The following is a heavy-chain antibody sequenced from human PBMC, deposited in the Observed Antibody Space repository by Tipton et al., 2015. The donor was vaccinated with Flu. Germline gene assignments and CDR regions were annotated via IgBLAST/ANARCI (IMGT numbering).Heavy chain of an antibody. V-gene: IGHV4-34*01. CDR3: ARLSYYDVDLKNFYFDY. J-gene: IGHJ4*02. D-gene: IGHD3-10*02. CDR1: GGSSSGYY. Sequence: TLSLTCAVYGGSSSGYYWSWIRQPPGKGLELIGSIYPSGTTYYNPSLKSRVTLSVDTSKSQFSLMLRSVTAADTAVYYCARLSYYDVDLKNFYFDYWGQGALVTVSS. CDR2: IYPSGTT.